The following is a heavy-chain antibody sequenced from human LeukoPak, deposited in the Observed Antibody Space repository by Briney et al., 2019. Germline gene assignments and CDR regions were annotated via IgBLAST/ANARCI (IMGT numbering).Heavy chain of an antibody. D-gene: IGHD3-3*01. Sequence: SETLSLTCTVSGGSISSGGYYWSWIRQHPGKGLEWIGYIYYSGSTYYNPSLKSRVTISIDTSKNQFSLKLSSVTAADTAVYYCARDGGTYYYYGLDVWGQGTPVTVSS. V-gene: IGHV4-31*03. CDR3: ARDGGTYYYYGLDV. J-gene: IGHJ6*02. CDR2: IYYSGST. CDR1: GGSISSGGYY.